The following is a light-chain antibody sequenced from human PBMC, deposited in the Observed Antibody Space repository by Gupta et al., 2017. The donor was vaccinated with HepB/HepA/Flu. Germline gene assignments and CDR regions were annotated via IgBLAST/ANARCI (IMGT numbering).Light chain of an antibody. CDR1: QTVLYSSNNKNY. V-gene: IGKV4-1*01. J-gene: IGKJ4*01. Sequence: DIVMTQSPDSLAVSLGERATINCNSSQTVLYSSNNKNYLAWYQQKPGQPPRLLIYWSSTRESGVPDRFSGSGSVTDFTLTISSLQAEDVAVYYCQQYFVTPLTFGGGTKVEIK. CDR3: QQYFVTPLT. CDR2: WSS.